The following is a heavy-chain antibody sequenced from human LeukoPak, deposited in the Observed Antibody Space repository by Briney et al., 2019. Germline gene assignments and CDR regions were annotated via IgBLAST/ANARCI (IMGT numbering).Heavy chain of an antibody. V-gene: IGHV1-2*02. CDR3: ARDRGPDRWGSFDF. CDR1: GYTFTGHY. D-gene: IGHD3-16*01. CDR2: INPNSGGT. Sequence: ASVKVSCKASGYTFTGHYMHWVRQAPGQGLEWMGWINPNSGGTNYEQKFQGRVTMTRDTSSSTVYVELSRLTSDDTAVYYCARDRGPDRWGSFDFWGQGTLVTVSS. J-gene: IGHJ4*02.